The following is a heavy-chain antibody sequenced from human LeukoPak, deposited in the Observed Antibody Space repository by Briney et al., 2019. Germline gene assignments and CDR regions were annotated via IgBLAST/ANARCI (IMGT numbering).Heavy chain of an antibody. CDR2: IRYGGSNK. CDR3: AELGVTMIGGV. Sequence: AGWSLRLSCAASGFTFSSYGMHWVRQAPGKGLEWVAFIRYGGSNKYYADSVKGRFTISRDNSKNTLYLQMNSLRAEDTAVYYCAELGVTMIGGVWGKGTTVTISS. V-gene: IGHV3-30*02. J-gene: IGHJ6*04. D-gene: IGHD3-10*02. CDR1: GFTFSSYG.